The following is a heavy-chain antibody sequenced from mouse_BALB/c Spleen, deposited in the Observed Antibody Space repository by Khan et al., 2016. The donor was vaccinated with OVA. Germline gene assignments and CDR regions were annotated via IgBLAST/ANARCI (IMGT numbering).Heavy chain of an antibody. J-gene: IGHJ4*01. Sequence: QIQLVQSGPELKKPGETVKISCKASGYTFTEYSMHWVRQAPGKGLKWMGWITPETVEPTYADDFKGRFAFSLETSASTAYLQINNLKNEDTSTYFCARARIYYGYDRVSMDYWGQGTSVTVSS. D-gene: IGHD2-2*01. V-gene: IGHV9-2-1*01. CDR3: ARARIYYGYDRVSMDY. CDR1: GYTFTEYS. CDR2: ITPETVEP.